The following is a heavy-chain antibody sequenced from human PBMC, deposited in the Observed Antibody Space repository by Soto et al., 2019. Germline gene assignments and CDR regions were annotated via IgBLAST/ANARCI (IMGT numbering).Heavy chain of an antibody. V-gene: IGHV1-69*01. CDR2: IIPIFGTA. CDR1: GGTFSSYA. J-gene: IGHJ4*02. Sequence: QVLLVQSGAEVKKPGSSVKVSCKASGGTFSSYAISWVQQAPGQGLEWMGGIIPIFGTANYAQKFQGRVTITADESTSTAYMELSSLRSEDTAVYYCARGSPPQSSGHYYFDYWGQGTLVTVSS. CDR3: ARGSPPQSSGHYYFDY. D-gene: IGHD1-26*01.